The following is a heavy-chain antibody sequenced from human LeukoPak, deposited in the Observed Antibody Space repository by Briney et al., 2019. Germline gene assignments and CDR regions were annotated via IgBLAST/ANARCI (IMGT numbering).Heavy chain of an antibody. J-gene: IGHJ4*02. CDR2: ISSSSSYI. CDR3: ARVGCSSTSCYNDY. CDR1: GFTFSSYS. V-gene: IGHV3-21*01. D-gene: IGHD2-2*02. Sequence: GALRLSCAASGFTFSSYSMNWVRQAPGKGLEWVSSISSSSSYIYYAHSVKGRFTISRDNAKNSLYLQMNSLRAEDTAVYYCARVGCSSTSCYNDYWGQGTLVTVSS.